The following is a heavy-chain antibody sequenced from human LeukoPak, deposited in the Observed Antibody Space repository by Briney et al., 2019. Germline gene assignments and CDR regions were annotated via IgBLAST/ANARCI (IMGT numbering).Heavy chain of an antibody. V-gene: IGHV3-9*03. CDR1: GFIFDDYA. CDR2: VSWNSGSI. Sequence: GRSLRLSCAASGFIFDDYAMHWVRQAPGKGLEWVSGVSWNSGSIDYADSVKGRFTISRDNAKNSLYLQMNSLRAEDMALYYCVKDARRRVNGAIAAAGTEFDYWGQGTLVTVSS. J-gene: IGHJ4*02. D-gene: IGHD6-13*01. CDR3: VKDARRRVNGAIAAAGTEFDY.